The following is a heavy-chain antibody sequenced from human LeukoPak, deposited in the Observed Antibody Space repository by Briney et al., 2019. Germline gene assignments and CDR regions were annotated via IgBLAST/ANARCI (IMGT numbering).Heavy chain of an antibody. J-gene: IGHJ4*02. CDR2: IYHSGST. Sequence: SETLSLTCAVSGYSISSGYYWGWIRQPPGKGLEWIGSIYHSGSTYYSPSLKSRVTISVDTSKNQFSLKLSSVTAADTAVYYCARLELWFGEYWGQGTLVTVSS. V-gene: IGHV4-38-2*01. CDR1: GYSISSGYY. D-gene: IGHD3-10*01. CDR3: ARLELWFGEY.